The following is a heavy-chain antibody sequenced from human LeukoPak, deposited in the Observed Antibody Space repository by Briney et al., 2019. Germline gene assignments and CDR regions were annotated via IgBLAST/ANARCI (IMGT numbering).Heavy chain of an antibody. CDR1: GGPFSGYY. CDR3: APRGYYDSSGYYYFDN. V-gene: IGHV4-34*01. D-gene: IGHD3-22*01. Sequence: SETLSLTCAVYGGPFSGYYWSWIRQPPGKGLEWIGEINHSGSTDYNPSLKSRVTISIDTSKNQFSLKLSSVTAADTAVYYCAPRGYYDSSGYYYFDNWGQGTLVTVS. CDR2: INHSGST. J-gene: IGHJ4*02.